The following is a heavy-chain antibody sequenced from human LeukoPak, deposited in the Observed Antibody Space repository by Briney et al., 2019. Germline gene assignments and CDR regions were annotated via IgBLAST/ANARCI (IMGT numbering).Heavy chain of an antibody. Sequence: GGSLRLFCAASGFTFSDYYMSWIRQAPGKGLEWVSYISSSGSTIYYADSVKGRFTISRDNTKNSLCLQMNSLRAEDTAVYYCARVDDSSGNDYWGQGTLVTVSS. CDR3: ARVDDSSGNDY. CDR2: ISSSGSTI. V-gene: IGHV3-11*01. D-gene: IGHD3-22*01. CDR1: GFTFSDYY. J-gene: IGHJ4*02.